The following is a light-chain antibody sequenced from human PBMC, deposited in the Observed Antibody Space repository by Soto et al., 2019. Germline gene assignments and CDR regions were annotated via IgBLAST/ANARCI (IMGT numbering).Light chain of an antibody. CDR1: ESISVN. V-gene: IGKV3-15*01. CDR2: GAT. CDR3: QQYNIWPST. Sequence: EIVMTQSPGTLSVSPGEGATLSCRASESISVNLAWYQQKPGQAPKLLILGATSRATGVPARFSGSGSVTDFSLTISSPQSEDFAVYYCQQYNIWPSTFGQGTKLEIK. J-gene: IGKJ2*01.